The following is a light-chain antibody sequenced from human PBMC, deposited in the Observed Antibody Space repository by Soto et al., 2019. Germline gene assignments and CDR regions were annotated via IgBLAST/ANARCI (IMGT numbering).Light chain of an antibody. Sequence: QSALTQPASVSGSPGQSITISCTGTSSDVGGYNYVSWYQQHPGKAPKLMIYEVSNRPSGGSNRFSGSKSGNTASLTISGLHAEDDADDYCSSYTSSSTLDVVFGGGTKVTVL. V-gene: IGLV2-14*01. CDR1: SSDVGGYNY. CDR2: EVS. CDR3: SSYTSSSTLDVV. J-gene: IGLJ2*01.